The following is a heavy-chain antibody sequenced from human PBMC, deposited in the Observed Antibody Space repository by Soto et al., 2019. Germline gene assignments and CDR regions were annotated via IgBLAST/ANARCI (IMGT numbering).Heavy chain of an antibody. V-gene: IGHV4-39*02. D-gene: IGHD3-10*01. CDR3: ARRIYNETCTAHFDY. CDR1: GGSISRSSYY. Sequence: SETLSLTCTVSGGSISRSSYYWDWIRQPPGKVLEWIGSIWYGGGTYYSPSLKSRGTLSVETAENHFSVRLGAVTAADTAVYFCARRIYNETCTAHFDYWGQGTLVTVSS. CDR2: IWYGGGT. J-gene: IGHJ4*02.